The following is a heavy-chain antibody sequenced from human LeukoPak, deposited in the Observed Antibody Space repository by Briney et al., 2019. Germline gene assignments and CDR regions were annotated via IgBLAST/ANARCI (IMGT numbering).Heavy chain of an antibody. D-gene: IGHD2-8*01. J-gene: IGHJ4*02. CDR1: GFTFSSYE. CDR2: ISSSGSTI. Sequence: DPGGSLRLSCAASGFTFSSYEMNWVRQAPGKGLECVSYISSSGSTIYYADSVKGRFTISRDNAKNSLYLQMNSLRAEDTAVYYCARDPGYCTNGVCYTEYYFDYWGQGTLVTVSS. V-gene: IGHV3-48*03. CDR3: ARDPGYCTNGVCYTEYYFDY.